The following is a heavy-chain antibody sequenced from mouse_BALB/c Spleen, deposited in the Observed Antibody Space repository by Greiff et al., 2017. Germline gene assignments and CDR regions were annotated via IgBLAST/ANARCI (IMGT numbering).Heavy chain of an antibody. Sequence: ESGPGLVKPSQSLSLTCSVTGYSITSGYYWNWIRQFPGNKLEWMGYISYDGSNNYNPSLKNRISITRDTSKSQFFLKLNSVTTEDTATYYCARGYGNYAMDYWGQGTSVTVSS. CDR1: GYSITSGYY. CDR2: ISYDGSN. V-gene: IGHV3-6*02. CDR3: ARGYGNYAMDY. J-gene: IGHJ4*01. D-gene: IGHD2-1*01.